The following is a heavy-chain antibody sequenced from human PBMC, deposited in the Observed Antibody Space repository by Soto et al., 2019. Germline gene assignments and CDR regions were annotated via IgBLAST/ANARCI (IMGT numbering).Heavy chain of an antibody. Sequence: GESLKISCRGSGYSFTSSWIGWVRQMPGKGLEWMGIIYPGDSDTRYSPSFQGQVTISADKYINTAYLQWISLKASDTAMYYCERGDQLAAISGSDYWGQGTRVTV. V-gene: IGHV5-51*01. J-gene: IGHJ4*02. D-gene: IGHD6-13*01. CDR1: GYSFTSSW. CDR3: ERGDQLAAISGSDY. CDR2: IYPGDSDT.